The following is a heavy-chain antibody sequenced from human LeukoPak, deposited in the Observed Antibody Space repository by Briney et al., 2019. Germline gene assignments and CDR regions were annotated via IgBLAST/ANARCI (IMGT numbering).Heavy chain of an antibody. Sequence: PSETLSLTCAVYGGSFSGYYWSWIRQPPGKGLEWIGEINHSGSTNYNPSLKSRVTISADTSKNQFSLKLSSVTAADTAVYYCARGHPYSGSYYYFDYWGQGTLVTVSS. CDR3: ARGHPYSGSYYYFDY. J-gene: IGHJ4*02. CDR2: INHSGST. CDR1: GGSFSGYY. V-gene: IGHV4-34*01. D-gene: IGHD1-26*01.